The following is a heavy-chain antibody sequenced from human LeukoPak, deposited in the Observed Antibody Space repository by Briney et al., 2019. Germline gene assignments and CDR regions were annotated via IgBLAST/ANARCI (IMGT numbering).Heavy chain of an antibody. V-gene: IGHV4-59*08. J-gene: IGHJ4*02. Sequence: SETLSLTCTVSGGSIRSYYWSWIRQPPGKGLEWIGYIYYSGSTNYNPSLKSRVTISVDTSENQFSLKLSSVTAADTAVYYCARLLTGSTSWHIDYWGQGTLVTVSS. D-gene: IGHD2-2*01. CDR3: ARLLTGSTSWHIDY. CDR2: IYYSGST. CDR1: GGSIRSYY.